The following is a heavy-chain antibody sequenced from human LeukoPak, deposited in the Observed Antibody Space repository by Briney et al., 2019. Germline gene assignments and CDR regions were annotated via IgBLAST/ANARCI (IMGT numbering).Heavy chain of an antibody. J-gene: IGHJ6*03. CDR1: GFTFSSYE. CDR3: ARGSYSSSWYEPNYYYYYMDV. Sequence: GGSLRLSCAASGFTFSSYEMNWVRQAPGKGLEWVSYISSSGSTIYYADSVKGRFTISRDNAKNSLYLQMNSLRAEDTAVYYCARGSYSSSWYEPNYYYYYMDVWGKGTTVTVSS. V-gene: IGHV3-48*03. D-gene: IGHD6-13*01. CDR2: ISSSGSTI.